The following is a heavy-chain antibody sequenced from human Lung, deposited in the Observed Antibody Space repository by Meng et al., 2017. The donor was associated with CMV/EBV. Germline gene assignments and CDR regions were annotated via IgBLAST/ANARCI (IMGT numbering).Heavy chain of an antibody. CDR1: GYTFTSYD. D-gene: IGHD3-10*01. Sequence: SVXVSXXASGYTFTSYDINWVRQATGQGLEWMGWMNPNSGNTGYAQKFQGRVTITRNTSISTAYMELSSLRSEDTAVYYCARGAKNYSGSRRSAVGGMDVWGQGTXVTVSS. CDR2: MNPNSGNT. CDR3: ARGAKNYSGSRRSAVGGMDV. V-gene: IGHV1-8*03. J-gene: IGHJ6*02.